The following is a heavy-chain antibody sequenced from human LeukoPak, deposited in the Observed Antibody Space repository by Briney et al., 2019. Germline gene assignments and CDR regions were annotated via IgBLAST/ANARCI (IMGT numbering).Heavy chain of an antibody. D-gene: IGHD3-10*01. CDR1: GYSISNGYY. Sequence: NPSETLSLTCTVSGYSISNGYYWGWIRQPPGKGLEWVGSIYHRGSTYYNPSLRSRVTISLDRSKKKFSLKLTSVTAADTAVYYCARRGPPRTMLRGVKSGWFDPWGQGTLVTVSS. CDR2: IYHRGST. V-gene: IGHV4-38-2*02. J-gene: IGHJ5*02. CDR3: ARRGPPRTMLRGVKSGWFDP.